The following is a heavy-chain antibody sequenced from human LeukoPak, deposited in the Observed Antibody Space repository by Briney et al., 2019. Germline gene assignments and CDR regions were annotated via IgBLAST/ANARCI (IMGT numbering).Heavy chain of an antibody. V-gene: IGHV5-51*01. J-gene: IGHJ3*02. CDR2: IYPGDSDT. CDR3: ASTDCSGGSCYSGPAAFDI. CDR1: GYSFTSYW. D-gene: IGHD2-15*01. Sequence: GESLKISXKGSGYSFTSYWIGWVRQMPGKGREWMGIIYPGDSDTRYSPSFQGQVTISADKSISTAYLQWSSLKASDTAMYCCASTDCSGGSCYSGPAAFDIWGQGTMVTVSS.